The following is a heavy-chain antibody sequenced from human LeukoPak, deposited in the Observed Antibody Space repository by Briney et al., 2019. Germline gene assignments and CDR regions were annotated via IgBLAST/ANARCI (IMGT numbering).Heavy chain of an antibody. CDR3: ANYGSGSYRFDP. Sequence: SETLSLTCTVSGGSISSGGYYWSWIRQHPGKGLEWIGYIYYSGSTYYNPSLKSRVTISVDTSKNQFSLKLSSVTAADTAVYYCANYGSGSYRFDPWGQGTLVAVSS. CDR1: GGSISSGGYY. V-gene: IGHV4-31*03. D-gene: IGHD3-10*01. J-gene: IGHJ5*02. CDR2: IYYSGST.